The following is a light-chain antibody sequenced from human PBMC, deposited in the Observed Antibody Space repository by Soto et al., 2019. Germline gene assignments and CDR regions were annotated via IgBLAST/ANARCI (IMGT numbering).Light chain of an antibody. CDR2: AAS. J-gene: IGKJ1*01. V-gene: IGKV1-39*01. Sequence: DIQMTQSPSSLSASVGDRVTITCRASQSISSYLNWYHQKPGKAPKLLIYAASSLQSGVPSRFSGSGSGTDFTLTINSLQPEDFATYYCQQSYRTPRTFGQGTKVDIK. CDR1: QSISSY. CDR3: QQSYRTPRT.